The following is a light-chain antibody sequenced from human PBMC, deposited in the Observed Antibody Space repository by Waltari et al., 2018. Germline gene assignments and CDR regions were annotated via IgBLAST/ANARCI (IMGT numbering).Light chain of an antibody. CDR1: QSGRRA. V-gene: IGKV3-20*01. J-gene: IGKJ1*01. Sequence: EVVLTQSPGTLSLSPGERATLSCRASQSGRRALAWYQQEPGQAPRLLIYGASIRATGIPDRFSGSGSGTDFSLTISRLEPADSAMYYCQHYVRLPATFGQGTKVEIK. CDR3: QHYVRLPAT. CDR2: GAS.